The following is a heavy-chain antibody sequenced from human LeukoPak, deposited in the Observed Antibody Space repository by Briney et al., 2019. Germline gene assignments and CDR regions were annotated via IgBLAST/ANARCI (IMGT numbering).Heavy chain of an antibody. V-gene: IGHV1-24*01. CDR2: FDPEDGET. J-gene: IGHJ4*02. Sequence: ASVKVSCKVSGYTLTELSMHWVRQAPGKGLEWMGGFDPEDGETIYAQKFQGRVTMTEDTSTDTAYMELSSLRSEDTAVYYCAKGGIIYVFWGGPTPRPFAYWGREPRLPVSS. CDR1: GYTLTELS. D-gene: IGHD3-3*01. CDR3: AKGGIIYVFWGGPTPRPFAY.